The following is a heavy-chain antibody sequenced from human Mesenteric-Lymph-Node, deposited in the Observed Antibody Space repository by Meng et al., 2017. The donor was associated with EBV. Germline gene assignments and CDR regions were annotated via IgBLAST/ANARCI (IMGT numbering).Heavy chain of an antibody. J-gene: IGHJ4*02. V-gene: IGHV4-30-4*01. D-gene: IGHD2-15*01. Sequence: VQLQVTGQGPVKPSPSLSLTVSGYVDSIGGGVYYWGWIRQTPGKGLECIGYISHSGGAYYTPSLKSRVTMSVDTSKNHFSLRLGSVTAADTAVYYCVRQPWLYERFDYWGPGILVTVSS. CDR2: ISHSGGA. CDR1: VDSIGGGVYY. CDR3: VRQPWLYERFDY.